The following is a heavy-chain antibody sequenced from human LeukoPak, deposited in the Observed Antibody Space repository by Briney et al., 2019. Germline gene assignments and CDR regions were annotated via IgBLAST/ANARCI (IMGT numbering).Heavy chain of an antibody. Sequence: GASVEVSCKASGYTFTSYAINWVRQAPGQGLEWMGWINANTGNPTYAQGFTGRFVFSLDTSVSTAYLQISSLKAEDTAVYYCARVDYYDSSGYPNWFDPWGQGTLVTVSS. J-gene: IGHJ5*02. CDR2: INANTGNP. D-gene: IGHD3-22*01. CDR1: GYTFTSYA. V-gene: IGHV7-4-1*02. CDR3: ARVDYYDSSGYPNWFDP.